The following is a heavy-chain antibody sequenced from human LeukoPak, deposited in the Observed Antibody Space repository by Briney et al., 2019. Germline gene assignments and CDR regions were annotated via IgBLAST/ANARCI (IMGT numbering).Heavy chain of an antibody. Sequence: GGSLRVSCAASGFTFSSYSMNWVRQAPGKGLEWVSSISSSSSYIYYADSVKGRFTISRDNAKNSLYLQMNSLRAEDTAVYYCARDEGGSGWYRSYWYFDLWGRGTLVTVSS. V-gene: IGHV3-21*01. CDR1: GFTFSSYS. CDR2: ISSSSSYI. J-gene: IGHJ2*01. D-gene: IGHD6-19*01. CDR3: ARDEGGSGWYRSYWYFDL.